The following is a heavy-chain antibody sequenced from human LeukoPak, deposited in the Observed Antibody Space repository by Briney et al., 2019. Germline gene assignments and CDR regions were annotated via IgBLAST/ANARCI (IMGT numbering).Heavy chain of an antibody. V-gene: IGHV3-11*04. Sequence: GGSLRLSCAASGFTFSDYYMSWIRQAPGKGLEWVSYISSSGTTIYYADSVKGRFTISRDNAKNSLYLQMNSLRAEDTAVCYCASYYYDSSGYLIGDYWGQGTLVTVSS. D-gene: IGHD3-22*01. J-gene: IGHJ4*02. CDR2: ISSSGTTI. CDR1: GFTFSDYY. CDR3: ASYYYDSSGYLIGDY.